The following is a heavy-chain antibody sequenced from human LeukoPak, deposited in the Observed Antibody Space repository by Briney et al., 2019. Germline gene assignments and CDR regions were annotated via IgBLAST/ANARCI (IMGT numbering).Heavy chain of an antibody. J-gene: IGHJ4*02. CDR2: ISAYNGNT. Sequence: ASVKVSCKASGYTFTNYGVSWVRQAPGRGLEWMGWISAYNGNTNYAQKVQGRITITTETSTSTAYMELRSLRSDDTAVYYCARDRRYSENYDFDLWGQGTQVTVSS. V-gene: IGHV1-18*01. CDR1: GYTFTNYG. D-gene: IGHD3-16*01. CDR3: ARDRRYSENYDFDL.